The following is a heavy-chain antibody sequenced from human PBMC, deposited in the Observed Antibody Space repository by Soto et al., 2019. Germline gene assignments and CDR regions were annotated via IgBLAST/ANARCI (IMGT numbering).Heavy chain of an antibody. CDR1: GFTFSSYA. Sequence: HPGGSLRLSCAASGFTFSSYAMSWVRQAPGKGLEWVSAISGSGGSTYYADSVKGRFTISRDNSKNTLYLQMNSLRAEDTAVYYCAKGGESIMITFGEPEDDAFYIWGQGTMVTVSS. CDR2: ISGSGGST. CDR3: AKGGESIMITFGEPEDDAFYI. D-gene: IGHD3-16*01. J-gene: IGHJ3*02. V-gene: IGHV3-23*01.